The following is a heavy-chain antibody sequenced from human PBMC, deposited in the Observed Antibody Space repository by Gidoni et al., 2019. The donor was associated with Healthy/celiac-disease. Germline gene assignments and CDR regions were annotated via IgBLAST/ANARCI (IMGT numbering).Heavy chain of an antibody. J-gene: IGHJ4*02. CDR1: GGSFSGYY. D-gene: IGHD3-3*01. CDR2: INHSGST. Sequence: QVQLQQWGAGLLKPSETLSLTCAVYGGSFSGYYWSWIRQPPGKGLEWIGEINHSGSTNYNPSLKSRVTISVDTSKNQFSLKLSSVTAADTAVYYCARGSARFLEWLLRVYYFDYWGQGTLVTVSS. CDR3: ARGSARFLEWLLRVYYFDY. V-gene: IGHV4-34*01.